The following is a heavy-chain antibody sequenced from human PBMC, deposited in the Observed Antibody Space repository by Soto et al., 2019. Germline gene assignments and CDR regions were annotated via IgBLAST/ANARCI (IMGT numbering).Heavy chain of an antibody. J-gene: IGHJ5*02. CDR1: GGSFSGYY. CDR2: INHSGST. V-gene: IGHV4-34*01. CDR3: ARGRIVVVPAAIKNWFDP. D-gene: IGHD2-2*01. Sequence: QVQLQQWGAGLLKPSETLSLTCAVYGGSFSGYYWSWIRQPPGKGLEWIGEINHSGSTNYNPSLTSRVTISVDTSKNQFSLKLSSVTAADTAVYYCARGRIVVVPAAIKNWFDPWGQGTLVTVSS.